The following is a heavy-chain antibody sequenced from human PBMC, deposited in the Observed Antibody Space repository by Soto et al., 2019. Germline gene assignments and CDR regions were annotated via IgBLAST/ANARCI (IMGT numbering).Heavy chain of an antibody. J-gene: IGHJ4*01. Sequence: QVQLVQSGAEMKKPGASVKVSCEASGYTFTAYYIHWVRQAPGQGLEWMGWINPKGGGTKYAQKFQGRVTMTRYTSINTAYMELTRLTSDYMAVYYCARAVHTMIQGVRCSVDQWGHGTLVTVSS. CDR1: GYTFTAYY. D-gene: IGHD3-10*01. V-gene: IGHV1-2*02. CDR3: ARAVHTMIQGVRCSVDQ. CDR2: INPKGGGT.